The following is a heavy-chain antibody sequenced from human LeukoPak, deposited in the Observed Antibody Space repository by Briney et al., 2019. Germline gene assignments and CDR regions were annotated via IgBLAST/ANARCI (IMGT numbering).Heavy chain of an antibody. CDR3: AKRGYCSGGSCYSVDY. Sequence: PGGSLRLSCAASGFTFSSYGMHWVRQAPGKGLEWVAFIRYDGSNKYYADSVKGRFTISRDNSKNTLYLQMNSLRAEDTAVYYCAKRGYCSGGSCYSVDYWGQGTLVTVSS. J-gene: IGHJ4*02. CDR2: IRYDGSNK. V-gene: IGHV3-30*02. D-gene: IGHD2-15*01. CDR1: GFTFSSYG.